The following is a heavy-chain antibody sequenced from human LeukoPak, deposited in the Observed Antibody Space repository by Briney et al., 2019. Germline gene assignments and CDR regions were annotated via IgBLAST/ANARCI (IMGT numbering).Heavy chain of an antibody. V-gene: IGHV4-4*02. D-gene: IGHD1-1*01. J-gene: IGHJ6*03. CDR2: VYHSGNT. CDR1: GDSISRSNW. CDR3: ARMFIKAVGTHYYFYMDV. Sequence: TASETLSLTCAVSGDSISRSNWWSWVRRSPGKGLEWIGEVYHSGNTKVNPSLKSRVTMSVDRPKSQFSLNLNSVTAADTAVYYCARMFIKAVGTHYYFYMDVWGKGTTVTVSS.